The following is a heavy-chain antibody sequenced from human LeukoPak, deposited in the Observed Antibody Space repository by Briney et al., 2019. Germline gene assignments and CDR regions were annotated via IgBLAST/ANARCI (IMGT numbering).Heavy chain of an antibody. V-gene: IGHV3-43*02. Sequence: GGSLRLSCAASGFTFSTYAMSWVRQAPGKGLEWVSAISSSGGSTYYADSMKGRFTISRDNSKNSLYLQMNSLRTEDTALYYCARDSQEFFQHWGQGTLVTVSS. CDR1: GFTFSTYA. CDR3: ARDSQEFFQH. CDR2: ISSSGGST. J-gene: IGHJ1*01.